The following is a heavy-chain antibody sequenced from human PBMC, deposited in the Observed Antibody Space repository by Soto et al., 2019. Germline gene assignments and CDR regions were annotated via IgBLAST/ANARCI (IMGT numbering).Heavy chain of an antibody. CDR1: GFTFSSYG. CDR3: ERDVKDWVGAGWSAP. Sequence: QVQLVESGGGVVQPGRSLRLSCAASGFTFSSYGMHWVRQAPGKGLEWVAVIWYDGSNKYYADSVKGRFTISRDNSKNTLYRKRKSLRAEDRVVYDGERDVKDWVGAGWSAPWGQEPMVTAS. D-gene: IGHD1-26*01. CDR2: IWYDGSNK. J-gene: IGHJ5*02. V-gene: IGHV3-33*01.